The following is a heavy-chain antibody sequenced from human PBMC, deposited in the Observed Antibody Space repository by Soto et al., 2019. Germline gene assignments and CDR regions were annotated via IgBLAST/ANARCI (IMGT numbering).Heavy chain of an antibody. CDR1: GGSISSGGYS. CDR2: IYHSGST. V-gene: IGHV4-30-2*01. CDR3: ARAPDR. Sequence: QLQLQESGSGLVKPSQTLSLTCAVSGGSISSGGYSWSWIRQPPGKGLEWIGYIYHSGSTYYNPSXXRXXTLSVARPKHQFTLQLSALLAADTAVYYCARAPDRWGQGTLGTVSP. J-gene: IGHJ5*02.